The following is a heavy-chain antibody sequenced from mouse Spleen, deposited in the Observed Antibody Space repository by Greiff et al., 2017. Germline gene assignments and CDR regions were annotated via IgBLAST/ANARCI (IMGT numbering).Heavy chain of an antibody. CDR1: GYTFTSYW. CDR3: TTRRPFDY. CDR2: IDPENGDT. Sequence: VQLQQPGTELVKPGASVKLSCKASGYTFTSYWMHWVKQRPGQGLEWIGWIDPENGDTEYASKFQGKATITADTSSNTAYLQLSSLTSEDTAVYYCTTRRPFDYWGQGTTLTVSS. J-gene: IGHJ2*01. V-gene: IGHV14-4*01.